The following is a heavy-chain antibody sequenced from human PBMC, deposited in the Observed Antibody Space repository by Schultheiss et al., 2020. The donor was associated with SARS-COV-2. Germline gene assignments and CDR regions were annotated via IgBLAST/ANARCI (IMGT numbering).Heavy chain of an antibody. D-gene: IGHD6-13*01. CDR2: INHSGST. CDR3: ARSPRGSSSWNHYYYYGMDV. J-gene: IGHJ6*02. V-gene: IGHV4-34*01. CDR1: GGSISSYY. Sequence: SETLSLTCTVSGGSISSYYWSWIRQPPGKGLEWIGEINHSGSTNYNPSLKSRVTISVDTSKNQFSLKLSSVTAADTAVYYCARSPRGSSSWNHYYYYGMDVWGQGTTVTVSS.